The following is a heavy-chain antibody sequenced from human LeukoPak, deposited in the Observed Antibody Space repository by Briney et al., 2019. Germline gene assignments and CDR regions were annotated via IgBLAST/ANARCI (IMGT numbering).Heavy chain of an antibody. Sequence: SETLSLTCTVSGGSISSGSYYWTWIRQPAGKGLEWIGRIYASGSTNYNPSLKSRVTISVDTSKNQFSLNLSSVTAADTAVYYCAREFGDYSDLYYYYYYMDVWGKGTTVTISS. J-gene: IGHJ6*03. CDR3: AREFGDYSDLYYYYYYMDV. CDR2: IYASGST. CDR1: GGSISSGSYY. D-gene: IGHD4-17*01. V-gene: IGHV4-61*02.